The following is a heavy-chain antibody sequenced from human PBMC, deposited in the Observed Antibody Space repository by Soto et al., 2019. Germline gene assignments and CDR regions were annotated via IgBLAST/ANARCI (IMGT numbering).Heavy chain of an antibody. CDR1: GGTFSSYA. Sequence: QVQLVQSGAEVKKPGSSVKVSCTASGGTFSSYAISWVRQAPGQGLEWMGGIIPIFGTANYAQKFQGRVTITADESTSTAYMELSSLRSEDTAVYYCARALRFLEWFPGGTLCNWGQGTLVTVSS. D-gene: IGHD3-3*01. CDR3: ARALRFLEWFPGGTLCN. J-gene: IGHJ4*02. CDR2: IIPIFGTA. V-gene: IGHV1-69*01.